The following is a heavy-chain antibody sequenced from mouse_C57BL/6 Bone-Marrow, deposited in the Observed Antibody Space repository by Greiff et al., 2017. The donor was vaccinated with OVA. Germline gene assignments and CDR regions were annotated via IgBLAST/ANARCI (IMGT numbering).Heavy chain of an antibody. CDR2: ISYSGST. V-gene: IGHV3-8*01. J-gene: IGHJ1*03. Sequence: EVQLQESGPGLAKPSQTLSLTCSVTGYSITSDYWNWLRKFPGNKLEYMGYISYSGSTYYNPSLKSRISITRDTSKNQYYLQLNSVTTEDTATYYCARGGYSNYWYFDVWGTGTTVTVSS. CDR1: GYSITSDY. CDR3: ARGGYSNYWYFDV. D-gene: IGHD2-5*01.